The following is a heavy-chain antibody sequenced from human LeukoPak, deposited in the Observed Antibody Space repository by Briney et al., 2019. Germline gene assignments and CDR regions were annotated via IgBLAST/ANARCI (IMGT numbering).Heavy chain of an antibody. CDR1: GFTFSSYA. D-gene: IGHD4-11*01. Sequence: GGSLRFSCAASGFTFSSYAMHWVRQAPGKGLEWVAVISYDGSNKYYADSVKGRFTISRDNSKNTLYLQMNSLRAEDTAVYYCARGRDDYQGFDYWGQGTLVTVS. J-gene: IGHJ4*02. V-gene: IGHV3-30*04. CDR2: ISYDGSNK. CDR3: ARGRDDYQGFDY.